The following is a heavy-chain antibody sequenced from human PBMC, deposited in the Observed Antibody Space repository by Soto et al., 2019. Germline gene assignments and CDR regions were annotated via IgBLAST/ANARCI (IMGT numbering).Heavy chain of an antibody. CDR1: GFTVSSNY. Sequence: GGSLRLSCAASGFTVSSNYMSWVRQAPGKGLEWVSVIYSGGSTYYADSVKGRFTISRHNSKNTLYLQMNSLRAEDTAVYYCARDACGGDCYFDYWGQGTLVTVSS. J-gene: IGHJ4*02. CDR3: ARDACGGDCYFDY. D-gene: IGHD2-21*02. V-gene: IGHV3-53*04. CDR2: IYSGGST.